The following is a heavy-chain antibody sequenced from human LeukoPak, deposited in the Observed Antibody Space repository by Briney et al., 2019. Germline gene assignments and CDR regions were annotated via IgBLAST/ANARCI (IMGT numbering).Heavy chain of an antibody. V-gene: IGHV3-48*01. J-gene: IGHJ4*02. D-gene: IGHD2-15*01. CDR3: VRVKGSYFDY. CDR2: ISSSGSAI. CDR1: GFPLSSYS. Sequence: PGGSLRLSCAASGFPLSSYSINWVRQAPGKGLEWVSYISSSGSAIYYVDSVKGRFTVSRDNAKNSLFLQMHSPRAEDTVVYYCVRVKGSYFDYWGQGALVTVSS.